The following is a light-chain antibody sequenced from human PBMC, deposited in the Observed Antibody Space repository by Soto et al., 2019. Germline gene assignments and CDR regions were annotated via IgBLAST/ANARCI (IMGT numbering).Light chain of an antibody. CDR1: QSIDNK. CDR2: DAF. V-gene: IGKV3-15*01. CDR3: HQYASWSPIT. J-gene: IGKJ5*01. Sequence: EILLTQSPATLSVSPGERATLPCRASQSIDNKLVWYQQKPGQAPRLLMSDAFKRAPGIPARFSGSGSGTEFILTISSLQSEDFAVYYCHQYASWSPITFGQGTRLEI.